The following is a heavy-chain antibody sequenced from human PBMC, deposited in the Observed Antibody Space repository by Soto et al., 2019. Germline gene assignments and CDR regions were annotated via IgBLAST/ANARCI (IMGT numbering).Heavy chain of an antibody. CDR1: GFSLSTSGVG. CDR2: IYWDDDK. J-gene: IGHJ3*02. V-gene: IGHV2-5*02. Sequence: QITLEESGPTLVKPTQTLTLTSTFSGFSLSTSGVGVGWIRQPPGKALEWLALIYWDDDKRYSPSLKSRLTITKDTSKNQVVLTMTNMDPVDTATYYCAHYFYILVDDAFDIWGQGTMVTVSS. D-gene: IGHD2-8*02. CDR3: AHYFYILVDDAFDI.